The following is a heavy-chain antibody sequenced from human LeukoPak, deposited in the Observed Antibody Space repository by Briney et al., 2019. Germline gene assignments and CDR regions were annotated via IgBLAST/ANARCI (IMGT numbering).Heavy chain of an antibody. V-gene: IGHV1-2*02. CDR2: INPNSGGT. D-gene: IGHD6-6*01. Sequence: GASVKVSCKASGYTFTGYYMHWVRHAPGQGLELMGWINPNSGGTNYAQKFQGRVTMTRDTSISTAYMELSRLRSDDTAVYYCARELYSSSSGTDAFDIWGQGTMVTVSS. J-gene: IGHJ3*02. CDR3: ARELYSSSSGTDAFDI. CDR1: GYTFTGYY.